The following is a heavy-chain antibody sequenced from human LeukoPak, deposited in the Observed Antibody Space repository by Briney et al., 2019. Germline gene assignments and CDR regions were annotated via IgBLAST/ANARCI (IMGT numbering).Heavy chain of an antibody. J-gene: IGHJ4*02. CDR1: GFTFSTYG. V-gene: IGHV3-21*06. D-gene: IGHD1-14*01. Sequence: GGSLRLSCAASGFTFSTYGMHWVRQAPGKGLEWVASIGPTGSDRYHADSIKGRFTISRDNANNFLYLQMNSLRAEDTAVYYCATETNGRHYDYWGQGTLLTVSS. CDR3: ATETNGRHYDY. CDR2: IGPTGSDR.